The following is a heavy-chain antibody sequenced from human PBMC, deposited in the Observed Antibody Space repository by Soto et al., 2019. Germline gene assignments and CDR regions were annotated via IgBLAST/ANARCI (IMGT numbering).Heavy chain of an antibody. Sequence: AVPVKGAGKSSGYTFTGHMIQWLRQAPGQGLELLGWINPKSGDKLYAQKFQGRVTMTRDTSISTVYMDLTRLTSDDTAVYYCARDLFPAEKNWNDAYNYFDPWGQGTLATVYS. CDR2: INPKSGDK. CDR3: ARDLFPAEKNWNDAYNYFDP. V-gene: IGHV1-2*02. CDR1: GYTFTGHM. J-gene: IGHJ5*02. D-gene: IGHD1-1*01.